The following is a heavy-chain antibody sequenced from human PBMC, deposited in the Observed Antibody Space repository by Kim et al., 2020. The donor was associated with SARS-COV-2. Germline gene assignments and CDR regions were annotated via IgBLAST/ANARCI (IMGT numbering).Heavy chain of an antibody. CDR3: ARGSGGSSWYAFDY. J-gene: IGHJ4*02. Sequence: GGSLRLSCAASGFTFSSYSMNWVRQAPGKGLEWVSSISSSSSYIYYADSVKGRFTISRDNAKNSLYLQMNSLRAEDTAVYYCARGSGGSSWYAFDYWGQGTLVTVSS. CDR2: ISSSSSYI. V-gene: IGHV3-21*01. CDR1: GFTFSSYS. D-gene: IGHD6-13*01.